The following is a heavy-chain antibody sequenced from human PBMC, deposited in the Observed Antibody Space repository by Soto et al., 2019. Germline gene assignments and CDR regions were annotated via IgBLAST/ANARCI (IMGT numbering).Heavy chain of an antibody. V-gene: IGHV4-59*08. J-gene: IGHJ4*02. CDR3: ARNHDYGDYVALDY. CDR1: GGSISSYY. Sequence: SETLSLTCTVSGGSISSYYWSWIRQPPGKGLEWIGYIYYSGSTNYNPSLKSRVTISVDTSKNQFSLKLSSVTAADTAVYYCARNHDYGDYVALDYWGQGTLVTVSS. CDR2: IYYSGST. D-gene: IGHD4-17*01.